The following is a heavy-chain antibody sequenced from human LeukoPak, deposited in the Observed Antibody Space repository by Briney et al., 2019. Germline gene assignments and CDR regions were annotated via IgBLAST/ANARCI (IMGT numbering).Heavy chain of an antibody. D-gene: IGHD3-10*01. V-gene: IGHV3-30*18. Sequence: PGGSLRLSCAASGFSFANSVISWIRQAPGKGLEWVAVISYDGSNKYYADSVKGRFTISRDNSKNTLYLQMNSLRAEDTAVYYCAKEQITMVRGAIFPLDYWGQGTLVTVSS. CDR1: GFSFANSV. J-gene: IGHJ4*02. CDR2: ISYDGSNK. CDR3: AKEQITMVRGAIFPLDY.